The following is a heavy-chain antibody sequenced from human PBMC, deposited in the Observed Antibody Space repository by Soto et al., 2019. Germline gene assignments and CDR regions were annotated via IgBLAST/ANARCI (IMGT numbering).Heavy chain of an antibody. CDR2: IYHSGST. Sequence: SETLSLTCAVSGGSISSGGYSWSWIRQPPGKGLEWIGYIYHSGSTYYNPSLKSRVTISVDRSKNQFSLKLSSVTAADTAVYYCVRARYCSSTSCYYDRSYYFDYWGQGTLVTVSS. CDR1: GGSISSGGYS. J-gene: IGHJ4*02. CDR3: VRARYCSSTSCYYDRSYYFDY. D-gene: IGHD2-2*01. V-gene: IGHV4-30-2*01.